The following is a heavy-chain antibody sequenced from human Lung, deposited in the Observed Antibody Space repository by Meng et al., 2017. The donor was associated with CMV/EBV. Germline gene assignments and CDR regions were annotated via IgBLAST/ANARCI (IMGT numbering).Heavy chain of an antibody. CDR2: MNHSGST. J-gene: IGHJ6*02. D-gene: IGHD3-16*01. CDR1: GGFFSGYD. V-gene: IGHV4-34*01. CDR3: VRGDYVGHLYGLAV. Sequence: SDTLSLTFGVLGGFFSGYDWFWIRQPPGKGLEWIGEMNHSGSTNYNPSLNRRVTISVDTSKKQFSLYVSTVTAADTAVSYCVRGDYVGHLYGLAVWGQGTTVTVSS.